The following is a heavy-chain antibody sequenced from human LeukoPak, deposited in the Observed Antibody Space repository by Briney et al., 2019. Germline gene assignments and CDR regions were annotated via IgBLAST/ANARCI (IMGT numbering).Heavy chain of an antibody. V-gene: IGHV4-34*09. Sequence: SETLSLTCAVYGGSFSGYYWSWIRQPPGKGLEWIGEINHSGSTYYNPSLKSRVTISVDTSKNQFSLKLSSVTAADTAVYYCAREGDGGNYQGTNNWFDPWGQGTLVTVSS. CDR3: AREGDGGNYQGTNNWFDP. CDR2: INHSGST. D-gene: IGHD4-4*01. J-gene: IGHJ5*02. CDR1: GGSFSGYY.